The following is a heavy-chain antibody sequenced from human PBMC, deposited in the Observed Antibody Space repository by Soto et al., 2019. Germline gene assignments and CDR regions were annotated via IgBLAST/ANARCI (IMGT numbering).Heavy chain of an antibody. CDR1: GDSFSNYI. D-gene: IGHD6-19*01. CDR3: ARGLFGQQWLVGFDT. CDR2: TIPMFATA. J-gene: IGHJ4*02. Sequence: QVQLVQSGAELKKPGSSVKVSCKASGDSFSNYIFSWVRQAPGQGLEWMGGTIPMFATAQYAQKLQGRVTITADESTSTVYMDLTSLRSDDTAVYYCARGLFGQQWLVGFDTWGQGTLVTVSS. V-gene: IGHV1-69*01.